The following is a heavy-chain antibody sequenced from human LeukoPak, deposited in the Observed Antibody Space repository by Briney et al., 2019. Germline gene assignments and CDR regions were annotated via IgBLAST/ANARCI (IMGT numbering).Heavy chain of an antibody. J-gene: IGHJ6*03. CDR2: IYFSGNT. CDR3: ARPPRGGSFKYYYMDV. Sequence: SKTLSLTCTVSGDSIRSSAYYWGWIRQPPGKGLQWIGSIYFSGNTDYNPSLKSRVTISIDTSKNQFSLKLTSVTAADTAVYYCARPPRGGSFKYYYMDVWGKGATVTVSS. CDR1: GDSIRSSAYY. V-gene: IGHV4-39*01. D-gene: IGHD3-16*01.